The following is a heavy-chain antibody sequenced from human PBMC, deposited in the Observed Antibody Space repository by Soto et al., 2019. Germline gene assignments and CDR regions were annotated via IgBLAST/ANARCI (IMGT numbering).Heavy chain of an antibody. V-gene: IGHV3-30-3*01. CDR1: GFTFSSYA. CDR2: ISYDGSNK. D-gene: IGHD2-15*01. CDR3: ARDVGGTVVSAEYFQH. J-gene: IGHJ1*01. Sequence: QVQLVESGGGVVQPGRSLRLSCAASGFTFSSYAMHWVRQAPGKGLEWVAVISYDGSNKYYADSVKGRFTISRDNSKNTLYLQMNSLRAEDTAVYYCARDVGGTVVSAEYFQHWGQGTLVTVSS.